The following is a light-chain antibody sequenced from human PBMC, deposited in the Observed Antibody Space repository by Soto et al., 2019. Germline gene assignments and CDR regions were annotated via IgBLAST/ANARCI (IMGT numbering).Light chain of an antibody. CDR3: QQYDNLPRV. Sequence: DIQMTQSPSSLSASVGNRVTITCQASQDISNYLNWYQQKPGKAPKLLIYDASNLETGVPSRFSKNGSGTYFTFTISSLQPEDIATYYCQQYDNLPRVFGQGTKLEIK. V-gene: IGKV1-33*01. CDR2: DAS. CDR1: QDISNY. J-gene: IGKJ2*01.